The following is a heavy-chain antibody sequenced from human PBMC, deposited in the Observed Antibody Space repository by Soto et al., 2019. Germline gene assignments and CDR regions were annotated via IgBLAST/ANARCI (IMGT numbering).Heavy chain of an antibody. CDR1: GFTLSSYS. D-gene: IGHD3-22*01. J-gene: IGHJ4*02. CDR2: ISSSSSYI. CDR3: AAPRASSGYGLVVY. Sequence: GALRLSRAASGFTLSSYSMKWVRQAPGKGLEWGSSISSSSSYICYADSVKGRFTISRDNAKNSLYLQMNSLRAEDTAVYYCAAPRASSGYGLVVYWGQGT. V-gene: IGHV3-21*01.